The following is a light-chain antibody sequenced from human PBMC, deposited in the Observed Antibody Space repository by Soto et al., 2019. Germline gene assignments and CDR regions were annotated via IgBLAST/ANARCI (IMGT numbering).Light chain of an antibody. J-gene: IGLJ1*01. CDR2: EGS. V-gene: IGLV2-23*01. Sequence: QSALTQPASVSGSPGQSITISCTGTSSDVGSYNLVSWYQQHPGKAPKVMIYEGSKRPSGVSNRFSASKSGTTASLTISGLQAEEEADYYCCSYAGNSIYVFGSGTKVTV. CDR3: CSYAGNSIYV. CDR1: SSDVGSYNL.